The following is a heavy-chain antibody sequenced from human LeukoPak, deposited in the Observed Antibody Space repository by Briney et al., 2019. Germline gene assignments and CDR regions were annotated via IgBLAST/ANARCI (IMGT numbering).Heavy chain of an antibody. CDR1: GGSISSYY. CDR2: IYYSGST. CDR3: AKSLTGYYWYFDL. D-gene: IGHD1-20*01. Sequence: PSETLSLTCTVSGGSISSYYWSWIRQPPGKGLEWIGYIYYSGSTNYNPSLKSRVTISVDTSKNQFSLKLTSVTAADTAVYYCAKSLTGYYWYFDLWGRGTLVTVSS. V-gene: IGHV4-59*01. J-gene: IGHJ2*01.